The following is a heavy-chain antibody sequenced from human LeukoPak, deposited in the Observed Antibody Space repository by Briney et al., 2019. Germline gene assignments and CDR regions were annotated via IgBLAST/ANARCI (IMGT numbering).Heavy chain of an antibody. V-gene: IGHV4-34*01. CDR2: INHSGST. J-gene: IGHJ4*02. CDR1: GGSFSGYY. D-gene: IGHD2-2*01. Sequence: PSETLSLTCAVYGGSFSGYYWSWIRQPPGKGLEWIGEINHSGSTNYNPSLKSRVTISVDTSKNQFSLKLSSVTAADTAVYYCARGRFGSHKLLWGRNDYWGQGTLVTVSS. CDR3: ARGRFGSHKLLWGRNDY.